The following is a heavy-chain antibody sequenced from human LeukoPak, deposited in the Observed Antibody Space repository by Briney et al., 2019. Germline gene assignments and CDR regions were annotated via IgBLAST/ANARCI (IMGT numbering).Heavy chain of an antibody. D-gene: IGHD3-10*01. CDR3: AREMARGYYGSGSYYNVPDY. CDR1: GFTFDDYG. J-gene: IGHJ4*02. CDR2: INWNGGST. Sequence: GGSLRLSCAASGFTFDDYGMSWVRQAPGKGLEWVSGINWNGGSTGYADSVKGRFTISRDNAKNSLYLQMNSLRAEDTALYYCAREMARGYYGSGSYYNVPDYWGQGTLVTGSS. V-gene: IGHV3-20*04.